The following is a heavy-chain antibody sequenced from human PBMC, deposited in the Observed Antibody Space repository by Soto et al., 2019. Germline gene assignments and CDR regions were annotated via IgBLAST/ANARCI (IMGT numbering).Heavy chain of an antibody. V-gene: IGHV3-7*01. Sequence: PGGSLRLSCAASGFTFSSYWMSWVRQAPGKGLEWVANIKQDGSEKYYVDSVKGRFTISRDNAKNSLYLQMNSLRAEDTAVYYSAGGGSFVLRFLEWSNSDAFDIWGHGTMVTVSS. CDR2: IKQDGSEK. CDR1: GFTFSSYW. D-gene: IGHD3-3*01. J-gene: IGHJ3*02. CDR3: AGGGSFVLRFLEWSNSDAFDI.